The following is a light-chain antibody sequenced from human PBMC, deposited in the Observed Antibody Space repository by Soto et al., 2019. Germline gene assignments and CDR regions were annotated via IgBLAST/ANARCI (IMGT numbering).Light chain of an antibody. CDR3: QQSYSTPT. CDR1: QSISSY. Sequence: DIQMTQSPSSLSASVGDRVTITCRASQSISSYLNWYQQKPGKAPKLLIYAASSLQSGVPSRFSGSGSGTAFNLTISSLQPEDFATYYCQQSYSTPTFGGGTKVAIK. V-gene: IGKV1-39*01. J-gene: IGKJ4*01. CDR2: AAS.